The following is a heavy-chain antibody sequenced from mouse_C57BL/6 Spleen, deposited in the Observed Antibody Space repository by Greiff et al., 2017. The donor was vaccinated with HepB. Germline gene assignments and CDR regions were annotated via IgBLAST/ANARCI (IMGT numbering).Heavy chain of an antibody. J-gene: IGHJ2*01. CDR2: IDPSDSYT. CDR3: ARGGSSYEDYFDY. D-gene: IGHD1-1*01. CDR1: GYTFTSYW. Sequence: QVQLQQPGAELVRPGTSVKLSCKASGYTFTSYWMHWVKQRPGQGLEWIGVIDPSDSYTNYNQKFKGKATLTVDTSSSTAYMQLSSLTSEDSAVYYCARGGSSYEDYFDYWGQGTTLTVSS. V-gene: IGHV1-59*01.